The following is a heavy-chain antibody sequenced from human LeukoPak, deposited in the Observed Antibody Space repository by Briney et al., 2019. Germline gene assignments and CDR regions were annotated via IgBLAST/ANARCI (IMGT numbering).Heavy chain of an antibody. J-gene: IGHJ4*02. CDR3: AKGSRGYTNYYFDY. CDR2: VSGSGAST. D-gene: IGHD2-2*02. Sequence: GGSLRLSCASSGFSFSGYAMIWVRQAPGKGLELVSTVSGSGASTFYADSVRGRFITSKDIPSNIVYLQMNSLRAEDTAVYYCAKGSRGYTNYYFDYWGQGTLVTVSS. CDR1: GFSFSGYA. V-gene: IGHV3-23*01.